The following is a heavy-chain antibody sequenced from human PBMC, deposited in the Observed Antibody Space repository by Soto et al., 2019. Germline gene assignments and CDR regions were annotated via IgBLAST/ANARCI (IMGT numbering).Heavy chain of an antibody. J-gene: IGHJ3*01. CDR1: GYSFTSYW. Sequence: GESLKISGKGAGYSFTSYWISWVRQMPGKGLEWMGRIDPSDSYTNYSPSFQGHVTISADKSISTAYLQWSSPKASDTAMYYCARPYCRGGTCYRFDAFNFWRQETMVTASS. D-gene: IGHD2-15*01. CDR3: ARPYCRGGTCYRFDAFNF. CDR2: IDPSDSYT. V-gene: IGHV5-10-1*01.